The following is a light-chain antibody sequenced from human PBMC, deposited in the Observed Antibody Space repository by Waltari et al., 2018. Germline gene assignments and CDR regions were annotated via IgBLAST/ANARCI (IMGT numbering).Light chain of an antibody. J-gene: IGLJ3*02. CDR3: QSADTTSVM. V-gene: IGLV3-25*03. Sequence: SYELTQPPSVSVSPGQTARITCSGDAVPKQCVHWYQQKPGQAPVMLIYKDNARPSGIPERFSGSSSGTTVPLTISEVQAEDEADYYCQSADTTSVMFGGETKVTVL. CDR1: AVPKQC. CDR2: KDN.